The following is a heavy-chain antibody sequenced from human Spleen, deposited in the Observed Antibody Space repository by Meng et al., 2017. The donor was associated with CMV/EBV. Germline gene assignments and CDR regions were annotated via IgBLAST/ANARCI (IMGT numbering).Heavy chain of an antibody. CDR1: GDSVSSGSHY. D-gene: IGHD2-2*02. CDR3: ARLGYCSSTSCYTGWFDP. J-gene: IGHJ5*02. V-gene: IGHV4-61*01. CDR2: IYYSGSA. Sequence: SETLSLTCTVSGDSVSSGSHYWSWIRQPPGKGLEWIGYIYYSGSAKYKPALKSRVTISVDTSRNQFSLNLSSVTSADSAVYYCARLGYCSSTSCYTGWFDPWGQGTLVTVSS.